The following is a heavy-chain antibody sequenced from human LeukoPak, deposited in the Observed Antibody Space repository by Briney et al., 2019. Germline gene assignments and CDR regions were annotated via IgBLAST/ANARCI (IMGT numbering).Heavy chain of an antibody. CDR2: ISSDGSNK. V-gene: IGHV3-30*03. CDR3: ARNHYDSSGYYFPLGY. Sequence: GGSLRLSCAASGFTFSSYGMHWVRQAPGKGLEWVAVISSDGSNKYYADSVKGRFTISRDNSKNTLYLQMNSLRDEDTAMYYCARNHYDSSGYYFPLGYWGQGTLVTVSS. CDR1: GFTFSSYG. J-gene: IGHJ4*02. D-gene: IGHD3-22*01.